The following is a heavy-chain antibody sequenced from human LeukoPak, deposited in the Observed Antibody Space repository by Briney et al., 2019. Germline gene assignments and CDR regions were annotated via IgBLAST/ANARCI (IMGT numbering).Heavy chain of an antibody. V-gene: IGHV3-7*01. Sequence: GGSLRLSCAASGFSFSGYWMTWVRQAPGKGLEWVANINQDGSEKYYVDSVKGRFTISRGNAKNSLYLQMNSLTAEDTAVYYCARECFGESTFDSWGQGTLVTVSS. CDR3: ARECFGESTFDS. CDR2: INQDGSEK. D-gene: IGHD3-10*01. CDR1: GFSFSGYW. J-gene: IGHJ4*02.